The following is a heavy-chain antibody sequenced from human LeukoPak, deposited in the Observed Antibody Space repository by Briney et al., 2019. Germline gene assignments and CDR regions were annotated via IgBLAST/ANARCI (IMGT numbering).Heavy chain of an antibody. J-gene: IGHJ6*02. CDR2: INHSGST. Sequence: SETLSLTCTVSGGSISSGGYYWSWIRQPPGKGLEWIGEINHSGSTNYNPSLKSRVTISVDTSKNQLSLKLSSVTAADTAVYYCARGGSRGYCSSTSCYPHGMDVWGQGTTVTVSS. CDR3: ARGGSRGYCSSTSCYPHGMDV. D-gene: IGHD2-2*03. CDR1: GGSISSGGYY. V-gene: IGHV4-39*07.